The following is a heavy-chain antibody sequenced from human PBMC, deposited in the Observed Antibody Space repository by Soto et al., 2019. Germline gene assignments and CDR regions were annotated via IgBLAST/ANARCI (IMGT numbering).Heavy chain of an antibody. Sequence: LRLSCAASGFTFSSYGMHWVRQAPGKGLEWVAVIWYDGSNKYYADSVKGRFTISRDNSKNTLYLQMNSLRAEDTAVYYCAREQWLVLRYYYGMDVWGQGTTVTVSS. CDR1: GFTFSSYG. CDR2: IWYDGSNK. D-gene: IGHD6-19*01. V-gene: IGHV3-33*01. CDR3: AREQWLVLRYYYGMDV. J-gene: IGHJ6*02.